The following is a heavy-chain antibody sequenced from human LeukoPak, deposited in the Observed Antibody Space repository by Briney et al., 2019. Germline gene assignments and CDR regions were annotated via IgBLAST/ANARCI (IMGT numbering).Heavy chain of an antibody. CDR1: GASISSYY. CDR2: IYYSGNT. Sequence: SETLSLTCTVSGASISSYYWSWIRQPPGKGLEWIGYIYYSGNTNYNPSLKSRVTISVDTSKNQFSLKLSSVTAADTAVYYCARHLGYCSTTSCQPGFDPWGQGTLVTVSS. CDR3: ARHLGYCSTTSCQPGFDP. J-gene: IGHJ5*02. D-gene: IGHD2-2*01. V-gene: IGHV4-59*08.